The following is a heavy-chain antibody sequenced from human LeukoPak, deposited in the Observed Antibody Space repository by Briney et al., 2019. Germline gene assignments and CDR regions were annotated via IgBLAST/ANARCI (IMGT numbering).Heavy chain of an antibody. CDR2: INPSGGST. Sequence: ASVKVSCKTSGYTFSNYYMHWVRQAPGQGLEWMGIINPSGGSTNYARKFQGRVIMTRDASTSTVYMELSSLRSEDTATYYCARADYGGNYTYWGQGTLVTVSS. V-gene: IGHV1-46*01. D-gene: IGHD4-23*01. J-gene: IGHJ4*02. CDR1: GYTFSNYY. CDR3: ARADYGGNYTY.